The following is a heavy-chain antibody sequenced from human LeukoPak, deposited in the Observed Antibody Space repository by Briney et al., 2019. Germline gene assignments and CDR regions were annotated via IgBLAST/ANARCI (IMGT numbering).Heavy chain of an antibody. V-gene: IGHV3-23*01. D-gene: IGHD3-10*01. CDR1: GFTFSSYA. J-gene: IGHJ4*02. CDR3: ARGGVDYYGSGTYYLMYYFDY. Sequence: SGGSLRLSCAVSGFTFSSYAMSWVRQAPGKGLELVSGISGSCGASYYADSVKGRFTISRDDSHNTLYLQMNSLRAEDTAVYFCARGGVDYYGSGTYYLMYYFDYWGQGALVTVSS. CDR2: ISGSCGAS.